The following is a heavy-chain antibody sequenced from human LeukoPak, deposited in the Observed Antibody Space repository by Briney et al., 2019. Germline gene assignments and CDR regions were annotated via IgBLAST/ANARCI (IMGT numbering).Heavy chain of an antibody. Sequence: ASVKVSCKASGGTFSSYAISWVRQAPGQGLEWKGGIIPIFGTANYAQKFQGRVTITTDESTSTAYMELSSLRSEDTAVYYCARELTGTTHRSYNWFDPWGQGTLVTVSS. J-gene: IGHJ5*02. V-gene: IGHV1-69*05. D-gene: IGHD1-7*01. CDR3: ARELTGTTHRSYNWFDP. CDR1: GGTFSSYA. CDR2: IIPIFGTA.